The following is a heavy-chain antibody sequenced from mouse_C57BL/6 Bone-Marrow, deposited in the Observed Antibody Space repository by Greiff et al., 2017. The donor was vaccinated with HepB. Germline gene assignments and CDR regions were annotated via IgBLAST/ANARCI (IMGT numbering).Heavy chain of an antibody. Sequence: EVKLVESGGGLVQPGGSLKLSCAASGFTFSDYYMYWVRQTPEKRLEWVAYISNGGGSTYYPDTVKGRFTISRDNAKNTLYLQMSRLKSEDTAMYHCARHSKGGYYAMDYWGQGTSVTVSS. J-gene: IGHJ4*01. CDR2: ISNGGGST. CDR3: ARHSKGGYYAMDY. V-gene: IGHV5-12*01. D-gene: IGHD2-5*01. CDR1: GFTFSDYY.